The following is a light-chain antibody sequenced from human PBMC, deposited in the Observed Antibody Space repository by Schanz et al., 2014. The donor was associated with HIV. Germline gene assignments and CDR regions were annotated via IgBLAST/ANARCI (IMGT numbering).Light chain of an antibody. CDR1: QSVSSN. Sequence: EIVLTQSPATLSLSPGERATLSCRASQSVSSNLAWYQQKPGQAPRLLIYGASTRATGIPARFSGSGSGTEFTLTISSLQSEDFAVYYCQQYNNWRTFGQGTKLEIK. CDR2: GAS. J-gene: IGKJ2*01. V-gene: IGKV3-15*01. CDR3: QQYNNWRT.